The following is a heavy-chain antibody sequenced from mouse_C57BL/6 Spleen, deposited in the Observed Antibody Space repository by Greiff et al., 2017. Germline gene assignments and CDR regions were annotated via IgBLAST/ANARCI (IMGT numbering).Heavy chain of an antibody. V-gene: IGHV1-55*01. Sequence: QVQLQQPGAELVKPGASVKMSCKASGYTFTSYWITWVKQRPGQGLEWIGDIYPGSGSNNYNEKFKSKATLTVDTSSSTAYMQLSSLTSEDSAVYYVARRGYYDYVAWFAYWGQGTLVTVSA. CDR2: IYPGSGSN. CDR1: GYTFTSYW. CDR3: ARRGYYDYVAWFAY. J-gene: IGHJ3*01. D-gene: IGHD2-4*01.